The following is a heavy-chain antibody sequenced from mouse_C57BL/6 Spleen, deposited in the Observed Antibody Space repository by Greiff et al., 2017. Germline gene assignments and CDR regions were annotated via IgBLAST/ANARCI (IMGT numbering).Heavy chain of an antibody. Sequence: VMLVESGAELARPGASVKLSCKASGYTFTSYGISWVKQRTGQGLEWIGEIYPRSGNTYYNEKFKGKATLTADKSSSTAYMELRSLTSEDSAVYFCARGNYGFDYWGQGTTLTVSS. CDR2: IYPRSGNT. D-gene: IGHD1-1*01. CDR3: ARGNYGFDY. J-gene: IGHJ2*01. CDR1: GYTFTSYG. V-gene: IGHV1-81*01.